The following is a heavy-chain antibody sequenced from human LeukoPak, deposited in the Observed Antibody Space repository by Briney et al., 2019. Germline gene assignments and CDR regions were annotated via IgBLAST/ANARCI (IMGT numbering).Heavy chain of an antibody. Sequence: PSETLSLTCTVSGASIRNYYWSWIRQPPGKGLEWIVYIHYTGSTNNNPSLKSRVTISVDTSKNQFSLRLNSVTAADTAVHYCARHSGLYGEFDYWGQGTLVTVSS. J-gene: IGHJ4*02. V-gene: IGHV4-59*08. CDR2: IHYTGST. D-gene: IGHD2-2*02. CDR1: GASIRNYY. CDR3: ARHSGLYGEFDY.